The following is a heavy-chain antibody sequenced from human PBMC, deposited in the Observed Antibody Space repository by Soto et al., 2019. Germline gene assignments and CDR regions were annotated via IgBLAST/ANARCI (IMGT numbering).Heavy chain of an antibody. D-gene: IGHD5-12*01. J-gene: IGHJ3*02. V-gene: IGHV3-7*01. CDR3: ANIGRSDRAFDI. CDR2: IKQDGSEK. Sequence: EVQLVESGGGLVQPGGSLRLYCAASGFTFSSYWMSWVRQAPGKGLEWVANIKQDGSEKIYVDSVKGRFTISRDNAKNSLYLQMNSLRAEDTAVYYCANIGRSDRAFDIWGQGTMVTVSS. CDR1: GFTFSSYW.